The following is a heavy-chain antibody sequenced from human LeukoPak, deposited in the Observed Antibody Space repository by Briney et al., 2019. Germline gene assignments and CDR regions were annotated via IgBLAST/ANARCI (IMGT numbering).Heavy chain of an antibody. CDR1: GGSITSDY. CDR2: FYYSGTT. V-gene: IGHV4-59*01. CDR3: ARVLRDYWSVTKPTRFDP. Sequence: SETLSLTCTVSGGSITSDYWSWIRQSPGKEPEWIGYFYYSGTTYYNPSLKSRVTISVDTSKSQFSLRLTSVTAADTAVYYCARVLRDYWSVTKPTRFDPWGQGTLVTVSS. D-gene: IGHD3-3*01. J-gene: IGHJ5*02.